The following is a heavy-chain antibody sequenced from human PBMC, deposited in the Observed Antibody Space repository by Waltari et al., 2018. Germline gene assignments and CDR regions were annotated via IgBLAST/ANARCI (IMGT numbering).Heavy chain of an antibody. J-gene: IGHJ3*01. Sequence: EVQLVQSGAEVKQPGQSLMLSCKGPGYPFSDSSITWVRRRPGGGPEWMATVDPDDSSVNYRPSFQGHVTVAADKSTNSASLQWTALKASDTAMYYCARTRGPGTFDLWGRGTMVIVSP. CDR2: VDPDDSSV. CDR1: GYPFSDSS. CDR3: ARTRGPGTFDL. V-gene: IGHV5-10-1*03. D-gene: IGHD1-26*01.